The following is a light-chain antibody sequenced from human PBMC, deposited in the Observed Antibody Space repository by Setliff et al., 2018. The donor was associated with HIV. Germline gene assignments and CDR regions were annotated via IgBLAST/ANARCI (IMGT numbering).Light chain of an antibody. V-gene: IGLV2-14*03. CDR3: SSYVSSNNNYV. J-gene: IGLJ1*01. CDR1: SSDVGYYHY. Sequence: QSVLTQPASVSGPPGQSITISCTGTSSDVGYYHYVSWYQQHPGKAPKLVIYDVNDRPSGVSDRFSGSKSGNTASLTISGLQPEDEADYYCSSYVSSNNNYVFGTGTKGTVL. CDR2: DVN.